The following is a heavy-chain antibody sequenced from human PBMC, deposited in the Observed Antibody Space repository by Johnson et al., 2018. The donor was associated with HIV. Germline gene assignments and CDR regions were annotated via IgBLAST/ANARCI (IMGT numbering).Heavy chain of an antibody. CDR2: ISSSGDII. CDR3: AKGDKMATITSRYDAFDL. Sequence: QMLLVESGGGLVKPGGSLRLSCAASGFTFSDYYMTWIRQAPGKGLEWLSFISSSGDIIRYADSVKGRFTISRDNSKNTLYLQMNSLRAEDTAVYYCAKGDKMATITSRYDAFDLWGQGTMVIVSS. D-gene: IGHD5-24*01. V-gene: IGHV3-11*04. CDR1: GFTFSDYY. J-gene: IGHJ3*01.